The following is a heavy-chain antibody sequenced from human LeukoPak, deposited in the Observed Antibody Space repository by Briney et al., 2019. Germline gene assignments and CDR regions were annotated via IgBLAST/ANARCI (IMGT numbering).Heavy chain of an antibody. CDR1: GYSISSGYY. V-gene: IGHV4-38-2*02. CDR2: IYRSGST. D-gene: IGHD6-25*01. CDR3: ASATGIAAAGIVDAFDV. Sequence: PSETLSLTCTVSGYSISSGYYWGWIRQPPGKGLEWIGSIYRSGSTSYNPSLKSRVTISVDTSKNQFSLNLISMTAADTAVYYCASATGIAAAGIVDAFDVWGQGTMVTVSS. J-gene: IGHJ3*01.